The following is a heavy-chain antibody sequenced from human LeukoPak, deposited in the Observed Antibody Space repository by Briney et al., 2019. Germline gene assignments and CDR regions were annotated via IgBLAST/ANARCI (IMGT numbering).Heavy chain of an antibody. Sequence: GGSLRLSCAASGFTFSSYAMSWVRQAPGKGLEWISTISGSGGSTYYADSVKGRFTIFRDNSKNTLYLQMNSLRAEDTAVYYCAKRSGYFDYWGQGTLVTVSS. J-gene: IGHJ4*02. CDR2: ISGSGGST. V-gene: IGHV3-23*01. CDR3: AKRSGYFDY. CDR1: GFTFSSYA.